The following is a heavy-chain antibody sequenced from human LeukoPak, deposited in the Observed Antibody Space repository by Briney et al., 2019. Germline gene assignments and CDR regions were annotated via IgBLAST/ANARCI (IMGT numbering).Heavy chain of an antibody. Sequence: PGGSLRLSWAASGFTFSNAWMSWVRQAPGKGLEWVGRIKSKTDGGTTDYAAPVKGRFTISRDDSKNTLYLQMNSLKTEDTAVYYCTTDKFPYYDSSGSNHIDYWGQGTLVTVSS. D-gene: IGHD3-22*01. CDR2: IKSKTDGGTT. CDR1: GFTFSNAW. CDR3: TTDKFPYYDSSGSNHIDY. J-gene: IGHJ4*02. V-gene: IGHV3-15*01.